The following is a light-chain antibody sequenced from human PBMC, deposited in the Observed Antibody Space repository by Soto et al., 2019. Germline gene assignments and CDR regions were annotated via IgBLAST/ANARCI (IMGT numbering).Light chain of an antibody. CDR1: QAISSS. Sequence: EIVMTQSPATLSVSRGERATLSCRANQAISSSLAWYQQKPGQAPRLLIYGASTRATDIPDRFSGSGSGTEFTLTISSLQSEDFAVYYCQHYNNWLGTFGGGTKVEIK. CDR2: GAS. CDR3: QHYNNWLGT. J-gene: IGKJ4*01. V-gene: IGKV3-15*01.